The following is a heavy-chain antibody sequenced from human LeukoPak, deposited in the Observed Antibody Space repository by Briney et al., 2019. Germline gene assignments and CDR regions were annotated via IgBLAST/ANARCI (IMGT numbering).Heavy chain of an antibody. V-gene: IGHV4-39*07. CDR3: ARYVGSIFDY. Sequence: SETLSLTCTVSGGSISSSSYYWGWIRQPPGKGLEWFGSIYYSGSTYYNPSLKSRVTISVDTSKNQFSLKLSSVTAADTAVYYCARYVGSIFDYWGQGSLVIVSS. CDR2: IYYSGST. D-gene: IGHD1-26*01. J-gene: IGHJ4*02. CDR1: GGSISSSSYY.